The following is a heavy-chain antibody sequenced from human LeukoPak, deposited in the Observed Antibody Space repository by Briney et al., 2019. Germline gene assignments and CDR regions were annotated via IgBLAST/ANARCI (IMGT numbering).Heavy chain of an antibody. CDR2: IYYSGST. J-gene: IGHJ3*02. Sequence: PSETLSLTCTVSGGSISSYYWSWIRQPPGKGLGWIGYIYYSGSTNYNPSLKSRVTISVDTSKNQFSLKLSSVTAADTAVYYCARDGFLSTYSYGDTESDAFDIWGQGTMVTVSS. V-gene: IGHV4-59*01. D-gene: IGHD5-18*01. CDR1: GGSISSYY. CDR3: ARDGFLSTYSYGDTESDAFDI.